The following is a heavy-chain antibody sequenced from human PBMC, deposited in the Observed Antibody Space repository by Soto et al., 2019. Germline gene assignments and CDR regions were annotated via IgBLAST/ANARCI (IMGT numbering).Heavy chain of an antibody. CDR1: GGTFSSYT. CDR3: ARVPWNYYDAFDI. V-gene: IGHV1-69*02. J-gene: IGHJ3*02. CDR2: IIPILGIA. D-gene: IGHD1-7*01. Sequence: QVQLVQSGAEVKKPGCSVKVACKASGGTFSSYTISWVRQAPGQGLEWMGRIIPILGIANYAQKFQGRVTITADKSRSTAYMERSSLRSEATAVYYCARVPWNYYDAFDIWGQGTMVTVSS.